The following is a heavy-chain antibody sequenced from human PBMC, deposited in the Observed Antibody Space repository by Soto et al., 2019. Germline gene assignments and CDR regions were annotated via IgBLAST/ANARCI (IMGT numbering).Heavy chain of an antibody. V-gene: IGHV4-31*03. J-gene: IGHJ6*02. CDR1: GGSISSGGYY. CDR3: ARVCGGDCHYGMDV. Sequence: SETLSLTCTVSGGSISSGGYYWTWIRQHPGKGLEWIGYIYYSGSTYYNPSLKSRVTMSVDTSKIQFSLKLSSVTAADTAVYYCARVCGGDCHYGMDVWGQGTTVTVS. CDR2: IYYSGST. D-gene: IGHD2-21*02.